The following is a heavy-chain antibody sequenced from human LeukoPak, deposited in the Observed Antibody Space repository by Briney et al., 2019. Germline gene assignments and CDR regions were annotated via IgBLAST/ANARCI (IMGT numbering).Heavy chain of an antibody. D-gene: IGHD4-17*01. V-gene: IGHV4-34*01. Sequence: SETLSLTCAVYGGSFSGYYWSWIRQPQGKGLEWIGEINHSGSTNYNPSLKSRVTISVDTSKNQFSLRLTSVTAADTAVYYCATYDDRLVLNYWGQGILVIVSS. CDR3: ATYDDRLVLNY. CDR1: GGSFSGYY. J-gene: IGHJ4*02. CDR2: INHSGST.